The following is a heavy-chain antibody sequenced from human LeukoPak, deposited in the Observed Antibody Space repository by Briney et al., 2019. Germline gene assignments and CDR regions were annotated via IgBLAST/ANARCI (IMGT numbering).Heavy chain of an antibody. Sequence: SQTLSLTCTVSGDSVSSGDYYWSWIRQQPGKGLEWIGYISYSGSTYYNPSLTSRVTMAVDTSKNQFSLKLTSVTAADTAVYYCARDRMGKLDYWGQGTLVTVSS. V-gene: IGHV4-31*03. J-gene: IGHJ4*02. D-gene: IGHD7-27*01. CDR1: GDSVSSGDYY. CDR2: ISYSGST. CDR3: ARDRMGKLDY.